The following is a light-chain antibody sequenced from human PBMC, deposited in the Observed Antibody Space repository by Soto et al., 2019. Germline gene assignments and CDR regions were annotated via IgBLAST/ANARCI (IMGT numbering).Light chain of an antibody. Sequence: QSALTQPPSASGSPGQSVTISCTGTSSNVGGYNYVSWYQQHPGTAPKLVIYEVSKRRSGVPDRFSGSESGNTASLTVSGVQAEDESDYYSCSNDGSHNVVFGGGTKLTVL. V-gene: IGLV2-8*01. CDR1: SSNVGGYNY. CDR3: CSNDGSHNVV. CDR2: EVS. J-gene: IGLJ2*01.